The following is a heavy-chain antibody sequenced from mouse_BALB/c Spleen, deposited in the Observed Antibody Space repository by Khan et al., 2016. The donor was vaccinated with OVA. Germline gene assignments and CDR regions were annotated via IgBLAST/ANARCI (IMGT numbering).Heavy chain of an antibody. CDR2: FIPYNGVT. D-gene: IGHD2-12*01. CDR3: ARGYEFFPY. CDR1: GYSFTVYY. Sequence: VQLKQSGPDLVKPGASVKISCKATGYSFTVYYMSWWKQSYGKSPVGSGRFIPYNGVTNYNQYLKGQVFFTVDKSYNTAYMELRSLTSEDSAGFYCARGYEFFPYWGQGTLVTVSA. J-gene: IGHJ3*01. V-gene: IGHV1-31*01.